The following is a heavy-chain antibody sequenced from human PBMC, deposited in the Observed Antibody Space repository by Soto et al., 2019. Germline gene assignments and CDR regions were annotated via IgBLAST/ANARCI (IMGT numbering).Heavy chain of an antibody. CDR3: ARDLVMVRGVIPRGWFDP. CDR2: IYYSGST. Sequence: QVQLQESGPGLVKPSQTLSLTCTVSGGSISSGGYYWSWIRQHPGKGLEWIGYIYYSGSTYYNPSLKSRVAIAVDTSKNQCSLKLSSVTAADTAVYYCARDLVMVRGVIPRGWFDPWGQGTLVTVSS. D-gene: IGHD3-10*01. CDR1: GGSISSGGYY. V-gene: IGHV4-31*03. J-gene: IGHJ5*02.